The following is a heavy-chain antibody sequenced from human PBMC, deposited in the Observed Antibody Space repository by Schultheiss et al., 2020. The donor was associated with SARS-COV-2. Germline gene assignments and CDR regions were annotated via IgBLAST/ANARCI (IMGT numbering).Heavy chain of an antibody. J-gene: IGHJ4*02. Sequence: ASVKVSCKASGYTFTGYYMQWARQAPGQGLEWMGIINPSGGATTYAQKFQGRVTMTRDTSTSTLYMELSSLRSEDTAVYYCARSSDSSGYYYDYWGQGTLVTVSS. V-gene: IGHV1-46*01. D-gene: IGHD3-22*01. CDR1: GYTFTGYY. CDR2: INPSGGAT. CDR3: ARSSDSSGYYYDY.